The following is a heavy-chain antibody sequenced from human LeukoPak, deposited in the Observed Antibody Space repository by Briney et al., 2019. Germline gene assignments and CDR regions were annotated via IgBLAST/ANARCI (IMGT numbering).Heavy chain of an antibody. CDR2: TYYRSQWYN. CDR1: GDSVSSNSVA. D-gene: IGHD6-13*01. CDR3: ARDKSRVLDY. J-gene: IGHJ4*02. Sequence: SSQTLSLTCAISGDSVSSNSVAWNWIRQSPSRGLEWLGRTYYRSQWYNDYGVSVKSRITINPDTSKNQFSLQVNSVTPEDTAVYYCARDKSRVLDYWGQGTLVTVSS. V-gene: IGHV6-1*01.